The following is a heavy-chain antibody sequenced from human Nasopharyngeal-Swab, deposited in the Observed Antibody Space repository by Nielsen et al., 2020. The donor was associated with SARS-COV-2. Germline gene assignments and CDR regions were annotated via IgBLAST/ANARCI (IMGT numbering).Heavy chain of an antibody. CDR3: ARIKYYYDSSGVFDY. V-gene: IGHV3-7*01. D-gene: IGHD3-22*01. Sequence: VRQAPGKGLEWVANIKQDGSEKYYVDSVKGRFTISRDNAKNSLYLQMNSLRAEDTAVYYCARIKYYYDSSGVFDYWGQGTLVTVSS. J-gene: IGHJ4*02. CDR2: IKQDGSEK.